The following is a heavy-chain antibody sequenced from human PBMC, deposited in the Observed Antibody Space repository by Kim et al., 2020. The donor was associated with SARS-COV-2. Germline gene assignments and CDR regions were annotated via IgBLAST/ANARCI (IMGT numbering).Heavy chain of an antibody. V-gene: IGHV5-51*01. J-gene: IGHJ4*02. CDR3: VRHEEGTILATS. Sequence: GESLKISCQVSGNSFTSSWIGWVRQKPGKGLEWVGIIYPSDSDTKYSPSFQGHVTISADRSVSTAFLQWSTLRASDTAIYYCVRHEEGTILATSWGQGTLVTVSS. D-gene: IGHD5-12*01. CDR1: GNSFTSSW. CDR2: IYPSDSDT.